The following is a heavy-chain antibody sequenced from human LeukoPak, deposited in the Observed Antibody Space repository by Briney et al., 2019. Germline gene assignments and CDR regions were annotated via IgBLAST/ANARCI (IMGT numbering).Heavy chain of an antibody. CDR2: IYHSGST. CDR3: ARRTRSGTHHYYGSGSLIPYYYYYYYMDV. D-gene: IGHD3-10*01. CDR1: GGSISSSNW. V-gene: IGHV4-4*02. J-gene: IGHJ6*03. Sequence: SETLSLTCAVSGGSISSSNWWSWVRQPPGKGLEWIGEIYHSGSTNYNPSLKSRVTISVDKSKNQFSLKLSSVTAADTAVYYCARRTRSGTHHYYGSGSLIPYYYYYYYMDVWGKGTTVTISS.